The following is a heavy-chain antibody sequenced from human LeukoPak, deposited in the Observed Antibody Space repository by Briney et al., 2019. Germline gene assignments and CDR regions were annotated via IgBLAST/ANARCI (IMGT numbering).Heavy chain of an antibody. V-gene: IGHV4-39*01. CDR1: GGSISSSNYY. D-gene: IGHD2-15*01. Sequence: PSETLSLTCTVSGGSISSSNYYWGWIRQPPGEGLEWIGSIYYSGSTYYTPSLKSRVTMSVDTSKNQFSLKLSSVTAADTARYCCARHVAYCSSGTCYSTWYFDLWGRGTLVTVSS. CDR2: IYYSGST. CDR3: ARHVAYCSSGTCYSTWYFDL. J-gene: IGHJ2*01.